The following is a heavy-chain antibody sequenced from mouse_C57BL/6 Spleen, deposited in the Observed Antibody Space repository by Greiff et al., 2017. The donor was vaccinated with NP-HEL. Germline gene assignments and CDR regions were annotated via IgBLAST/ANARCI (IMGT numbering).Heavy chain of an antibody. CDR1: GFSFNTYA. Sequence: VQLKESGGGLVQPKGSLKLSCAASGFSFNTYAMNWVRQAPGKGLEWVARIRSKSNNYATYYADSVKDRFTISRDDSESMLYLQMNNLKTEDTAIYYCVREGIIYDGYYFDYWGQGTTLTVSS. D-gene: IGHD2-3*01. V-gene: IGHV10-1*01. CDR3: VREGIIYDGYYFDY. CDR2: IRSKSNNYAT. J-gene: IGHJ2*01.